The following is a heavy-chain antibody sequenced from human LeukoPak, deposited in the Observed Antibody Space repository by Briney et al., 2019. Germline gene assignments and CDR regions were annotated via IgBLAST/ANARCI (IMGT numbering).Heavy chain of an antibody. V-gene: IGHV1-69*05. D-gene: IGHD6-19*01. CDR3: ARVSGWPYDAFDI. CDR1: GGTFSSYA. CDR2: IIPIFGTA. Sequence: SVKVSCKASGGTFSSYAISWVRQAPGQGLEWMGGIIPIFGTANYAQKFQGRVTITTDESTSTAYMELSSLRSDDTAVYYCARVSGWPYDAFDIWGQGTMVTVSS. J-gene: IGHJ3*02.